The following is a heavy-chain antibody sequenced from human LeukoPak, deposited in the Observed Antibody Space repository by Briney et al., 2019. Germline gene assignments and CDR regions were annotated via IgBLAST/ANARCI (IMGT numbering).Heavy chain of an antibody. D-gene: IGHD5-24*01. Sequence: GGSLRLSCAVSGLTFSSSWMDWVRQAPGKGLEWVASINPDGNKKYSADSVKGRFTISRDNAKNSLYLQMNSLRAEDTAVYYCARDYTGMAKFDYWGQGTLVTVSS. V-gene: IGHV3-7*01. CDR1: GLTFSSSW. J-gene: IGHJ4*02. CDR3: ARDYTGMAKFDY. CDR2: INPDGNKK.